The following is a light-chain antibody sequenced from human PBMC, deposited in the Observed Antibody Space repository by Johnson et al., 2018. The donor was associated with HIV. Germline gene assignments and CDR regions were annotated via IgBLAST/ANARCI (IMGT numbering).Light chain of an antibody. Sequence: HSVLTQPPSVSAAPGQKVTISCSGSSSNIGRNYVSWYQQLPGTAPKLLIFDNNRRPSGIRDRFSGSKSGTSATLGITGLQTGDEADYYCGTWDSSLSAYVIGTGTKVTVL. CDR3: GTWDSSLSAYV. CDR2: DNN. V-gene: IGLV1-51*01. CDR1: SSNIGRNY. J-gene: IGLJ1*01.